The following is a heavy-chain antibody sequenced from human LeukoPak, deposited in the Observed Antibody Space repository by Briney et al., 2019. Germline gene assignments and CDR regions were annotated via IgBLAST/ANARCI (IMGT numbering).Heavy chain of an antibody. Sequence: ASETLSLICVVYGGSFSGYFWSWIRQPPGKGLEWIGEITPCGSTNYSPSLKSRVSISIDTSKKKLSLRLTSVTAADSAVYYCASSFYYDSRDYWGQGTLVTVSS. J-gene: IGHJ4*02. CDR1: GGSFSGYF. V-gene: IGHV4-34*01. D-gene: IGHD3-22*01. CDR3: ASSFYYDSRDY. CDR2: ITPCGST.